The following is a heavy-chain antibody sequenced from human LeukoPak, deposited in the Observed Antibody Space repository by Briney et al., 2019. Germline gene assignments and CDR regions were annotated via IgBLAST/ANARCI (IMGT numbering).Heavy chain of an antibody. V-gene: IGHV4-59*01. CDR2: IYYSGST. J-gene: IGHJ5*02. D-gene: IGHD3-10*01. CDR1: GGSISSYY. CDR3: ARVGAMYYYGSEPHWFDP. Sequence: SETLSLTCTVSGGSISSYYWSWIRQPPGKGLEWIGYIYYSGSTNYNPSLKSRVTISVDTSKNQFSLKLSSVTAADTAVYYCARVGAMYYYGSEPHWFDPWGQGTLVTVSP.